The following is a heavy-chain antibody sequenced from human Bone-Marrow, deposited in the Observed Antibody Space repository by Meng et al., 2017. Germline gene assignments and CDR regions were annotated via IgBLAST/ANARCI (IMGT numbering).Heavy chain of an antibody. J-gene: IGHJ5*02. CDR1: CYTFTGYY. CDR3: AREGGPDKWFDP. Sequence: VQLVQSGAGVEAPGAALSVACNATCYTFTGYYIHWVRQAPGQGLEWMGWLNPNGGGTYYAQQFQGRVTMTRDTSINTAYLELSRLTSADTAVYYCAREGGPDKWFDPWGQGTLVTVSS. V-gene: IGHV1-2*02. CDR2: LNPNGGGT. D-gene: IGHD2-15*01.